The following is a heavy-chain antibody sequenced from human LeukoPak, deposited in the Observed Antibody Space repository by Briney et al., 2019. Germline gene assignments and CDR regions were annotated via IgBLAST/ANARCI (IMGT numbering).Heavy chain of an antibody. Sequence: GGSLRLSSAASGFTFSSYAMSWVRQAPGKGLEWVSAISGSGGSTYYADSVKGRFTISRDNSKNTLYLQMNSLRAEDTAVYYCAKAEGQDIVVVPAAYYYYGMDVWGQGTTVTVSS. D-gene: IGHD2-2*01. CDR1: GFTFSSYA. J-gene: IGHJ6*02. CDR2: ISGSGGST. V-gene: IGHV3-23*01. CDR3: AKAEGQDIVVVPAAYYYYGMDV.